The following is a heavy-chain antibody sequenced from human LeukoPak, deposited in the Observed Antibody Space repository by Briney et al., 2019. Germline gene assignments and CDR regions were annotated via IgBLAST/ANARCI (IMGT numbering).Heavy chain of an antibody. CDR3: AKDGYYYGSGIKLGYYYYMDV. D-gene: IGHD3-10*01. Sequence: SPGGSLRLSCAASGFTFSSYSMNWVRQAPGKGLEWVSSISSSSSYIYYADSVKGRFTISRDNAKNSLYLQMNSLRAEDTAVYYCAKDGYYYGSGIKLGYYYYMDVWGKGTTVTISS. J-gene: IGHJ6*03. CDR2: ISSSSSYI. V-gene: IGHV3-21*04. CDR1: GFTFSSYS.